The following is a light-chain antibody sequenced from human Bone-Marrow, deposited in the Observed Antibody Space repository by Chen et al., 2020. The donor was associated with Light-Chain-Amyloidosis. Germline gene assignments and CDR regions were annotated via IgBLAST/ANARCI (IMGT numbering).Light chain of an antibody. CDR2: EVT. V-gene: IGLV2-14*01. Sequence: QSALTLPASVSGSPGQSTTISCTGTSSDVSGDNHVSWYQQHPDKAPKLMIYEVTNRPSWVPDRFSGSKSDNTASLTISGLQTEDEADYFCSSYTITNTLVFGSGTRVTVL. CDR3: SSYTITNTLV. CDR1: SSDVSGDNH. J-gene: IGLJ1*01.